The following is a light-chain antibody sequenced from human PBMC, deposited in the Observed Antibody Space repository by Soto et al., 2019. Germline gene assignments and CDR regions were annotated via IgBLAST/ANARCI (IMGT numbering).Light chain of an antibody. J-gene: IGKJ5*01. CDR1: QSVGGN. Sequence: EIVMTQSPATLSVSPGERATLSCRASQSVGGNLAWYQQKPGQAPRLLIYGASTRANGIPARFSGSESGAEFTLTISSLQSEDFGVYDCEQYNNWFSISFGQGTRLVIK. CDR3: EQYNNWFSIS. V-gene: IGKV3-15*01. CDR2: GAS.